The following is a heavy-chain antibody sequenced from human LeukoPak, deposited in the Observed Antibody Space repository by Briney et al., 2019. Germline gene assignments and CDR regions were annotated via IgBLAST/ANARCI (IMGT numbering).Heavy chain of an antibody. J-gene: IGHJ2*01. D-gene: IGHD5-24*01. CDR2: IYYSGST. Sequence: SETLSLTCTVSGGSISSYYWSWIRQPPGKGLEWIGYIYYSGSTNYNPSLKSRVTISVDTSKNQFSLKLSSVTAADTAVYYCAARTRPLEMATIRFDLWGRGTLVTASS. CDR3: AARTRPLEMATIRFDL. CDR1: GGSISSYY. V-gene: IGHV4-59*08.